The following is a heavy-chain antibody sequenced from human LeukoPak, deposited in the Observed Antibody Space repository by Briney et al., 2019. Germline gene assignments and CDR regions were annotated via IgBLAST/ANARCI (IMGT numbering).Heavy chain of an antibody. D-gene: IGHD2-8*01. V-gene: IGHV3-74*01. CDR3: ARGMSKHDH. J-gene: IGHJ4*02. CDR2: ISRDGRST. CDR1: GFTFSNFW. Sequence: GGSLRLSCVASGFTFSNFWMHWVRQAPGKGLVWVSRISRDGRSTSYADSVKGRFNISRDNAKNTLYLQMNSLRAEDTAVYYCARGMSKHDHWGQGTLVTVSS.